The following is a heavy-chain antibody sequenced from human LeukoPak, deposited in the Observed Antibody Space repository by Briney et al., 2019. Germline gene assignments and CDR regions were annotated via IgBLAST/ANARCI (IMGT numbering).Heavy chain of an antibody. CDR3: ARERRLGKSFDS. Sequence: KPSETLSLTCTVSGGSISSYFWSWLRQPPGKGLEFIGYIYYSGSTYYNPYLKSRVTMSVDTSRNRFSMRLSSVTAADTAVYYCARERRLGKSFDSWGQGTLVTVSS. J-gene: IGHJ4*02. V-gene: IGHV4-59*01. CDR2: IYYSGST. D-gene: IGHD7-27*01. CDR1: GGSISSYF.